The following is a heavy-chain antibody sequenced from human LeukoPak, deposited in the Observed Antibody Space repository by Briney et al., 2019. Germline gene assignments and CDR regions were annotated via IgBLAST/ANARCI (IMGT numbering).Heavy chain of an antibody. CDR1: GFTFTIYG. CDR3: AKILRESMDWLDL. CDR2: ISDDGKKK. Sequence: GGSLRLSCAASGFTFTIYGMHGVRQAPGKGLEGVALISDDGKKKVYADPLKGRFTISRDNSKKTLYLQMNSLRPEDTAVYYCAKILRESMDWLDLWGQGTRVTVSS. J-gene: IGHJ5*02. V-gene: IGHV3-30*18. D-gene: IGHD6-6*01.